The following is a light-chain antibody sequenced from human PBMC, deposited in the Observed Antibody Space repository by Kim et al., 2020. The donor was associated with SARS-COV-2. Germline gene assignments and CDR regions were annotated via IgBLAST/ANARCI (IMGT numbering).Light chain of an antibody. V-gene: IGLV3-25*03. J-gene: IGLJ2*01. CDR3: QSADSSGTYVV. CDR2: KDS. Sequence: SPGQTARITCSGDALPKQYAYWYQQKPGQAPVLVIYKDSERPSGIPERFSGSSSGTTVTLTISGVQAEDEADYYCQSADSSGTYVVFGGGTKVNVL. CDR1: ALPKQY.